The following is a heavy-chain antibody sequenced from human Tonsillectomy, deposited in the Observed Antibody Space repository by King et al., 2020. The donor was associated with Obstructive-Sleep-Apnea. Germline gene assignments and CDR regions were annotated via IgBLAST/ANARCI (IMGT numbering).Heavy chain of an antibody. V-gene: IGHV3-11*01. CDR2: YTSSGGTI. CDR1: GFTFSDYY. J-gene: IGHJ4*02. CDR3: AGGRRYYDSDGYYPYFDY. D-gene: IGHD3-22*01. Sequence: VQLVESGGGLVKPGGSLRLSCAASGFTFSDYYMNWIRQAPGKGLEWVSCYTSSGGTIYYADSVKGRFTISRDNAKNSLYLQMDSLRVEDTAIYYCAGGRRYYDSDGYYPYFDYWGQGTLVTVSS.